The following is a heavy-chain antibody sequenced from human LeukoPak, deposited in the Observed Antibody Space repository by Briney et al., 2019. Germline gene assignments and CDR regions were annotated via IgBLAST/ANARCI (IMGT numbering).Heavy chain of an antibody. Sequence: GGSLRLSCAASGFTFSSYGMSWVRQAPGKGLEWVSAISGSGGSTYYADSVKGRFTISRDNSKSTLYLRMNSLRAEDTALYYCAKDRHAPGRYCSSTTCFPFDPWGQGTLVTVSS. J-gene: IGHJ5*02. CDR2: ISGSGGST. CDR1: GFTFSSYG. V-gene: IGHV3-23*01. D-gene: IGHD2-2*01. CDR3: AKDRHAPGRYCSSTTCFPFDP.